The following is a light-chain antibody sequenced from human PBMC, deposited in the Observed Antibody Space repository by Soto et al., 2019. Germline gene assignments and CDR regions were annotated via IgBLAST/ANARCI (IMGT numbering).Light chain of an antibody. CDR3: NSYTTSSTLV. CDR2: EVS. Sequence: QSALTQPASVSGSPGQSITISCTGTSSDVGVYNYVSWYQQHPGKAPKLMIYEVSNRPSGVSNRFSGSKSGNTASLTISGLQAEDVADYYCNSYTTSSTLVFGGGTNLTVL. J-gene: IGLJ3*02. CDR1: SSDVGVYNY. V-gene: IGLV2-14*01.